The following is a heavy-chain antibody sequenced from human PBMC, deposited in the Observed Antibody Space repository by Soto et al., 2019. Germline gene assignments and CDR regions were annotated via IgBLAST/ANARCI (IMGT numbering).Heavy chain of an antibody. V-gene: IGHV3-11*01. CDR3: VTENDFWSCYYPDSYYYYMDV. J-gene: IGHJ6*03. CDR2: ISSSGSTI. Sequence: QVQLVESGGGLVKPGGSLRLSCAASGFTFSDYYMRWIRQAPGKGLEWVSYISSSGSTIYYADSVKGRFTISRDNAKNSLYLQMNRLRAEYTAVYYCVTENDFWSCYYPDSYYYYMDVWGKGTTVTVSS. CDR1: GFTFSDYY. D-gene: IGHD3-3*01.